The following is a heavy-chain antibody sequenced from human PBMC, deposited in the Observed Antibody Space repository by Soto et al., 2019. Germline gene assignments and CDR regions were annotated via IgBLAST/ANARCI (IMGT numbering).Heavy chain of an antibody. J-gene: IGHJ4*02. CDR3: ARDPSAGDSAGY. CDR1: GDTFSSYT. CDR2: IIPILGIA. V-gene: IGHV1-69*08. D-gene: IGHD2-21*01. Sequence: QVQLVQSGAEVKKPGSSVKVSCKASGDTFSSYTISWVRQAPGQGLEWMGRIIPILGIANYAQKFQGRVTITADKSTSTAYMELSSLRSEDTAVYYCARDPSAGDSAGYWGQGTLVTVSS.